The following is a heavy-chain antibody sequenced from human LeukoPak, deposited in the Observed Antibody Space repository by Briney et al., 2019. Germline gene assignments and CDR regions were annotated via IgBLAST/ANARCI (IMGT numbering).Heavy chain of an antibody. V-gene: IGHV1-69*05. J-gene: IGHJ4*02. CDR2: IIPMIGTA. D-gene: IGHD6-19*01. Sequence: GASVKVSCKASGGTFGSHPFSWVRQAPGQGLEWMAAIIPMIGTANYAQKFQGRVTISTDESTSTVYMELGSLTSDDTAVYFCARWADSGWFGLFDYWGQGTLLTVSS. CDR3: ARWADSGWFGLFDY. CDR1: GGTFGSHP.